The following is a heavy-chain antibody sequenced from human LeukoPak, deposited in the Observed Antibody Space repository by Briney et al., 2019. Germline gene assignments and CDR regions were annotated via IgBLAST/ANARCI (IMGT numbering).Heavy chain of an antibody. CDR2: INHSGST. CDR1: GGSFSGYC. Sequence: SETLSLTCAVYGGSFSGYCWSWIRQPPGKGLEWIGEINHSGSTNYNPSLKSRVTISVDTSKNQFSLKLSSVTAADTAVYYCARSPLTGYSVYFDYWGQGTLVTVSS. V-gene: IGHV4-34*01. D-gene: IGHD3-9*01. J-gene: IGHJ4*02. CDR3: ARSPLTGYSVYFDY.